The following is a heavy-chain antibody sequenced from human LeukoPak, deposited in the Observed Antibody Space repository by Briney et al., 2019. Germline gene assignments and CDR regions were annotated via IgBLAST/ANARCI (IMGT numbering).Heavy chain of an antibody. D-gene: IGHD3-3*02. CDR1: GYTFTKYD. V-gene: IGHV1-18*01. CDR2: ISPYIGNT. CDR3: ARFNPRLSREKFDY. Sequence: ASVKVSCKASGYTFTKYDIHWVRQAPGQRLEWMGWISPYIGNTYYSQKLQGRVTMTTDTSTTTAYMELRSLRSDDTGVDYCARFNPRLSREKFDYWGQGTLVTVSS. J-gene: IGHJ4*02.